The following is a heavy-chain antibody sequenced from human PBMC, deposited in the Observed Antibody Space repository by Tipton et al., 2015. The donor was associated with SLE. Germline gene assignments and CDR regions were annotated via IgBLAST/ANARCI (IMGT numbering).Heavy chain of an antibody. CDR1: GGSISGYY. CDR3: ARHKLGFSWSYFDS. V-gene: IGHV4-59*08. J-gene: IGHJ4*02. CDR2: ISFSGLT. D-gene: IGHD3-3*01. Sequence: LRLSCTVSGGSISGYYWSWVRQPPGKGLEWIGYISFSGLTNYNPSVRSRGSTSMDTSKNQSSLQMGSVTAADTALYYCARHKLGFSWSYFDSWGQGALVTVSS.